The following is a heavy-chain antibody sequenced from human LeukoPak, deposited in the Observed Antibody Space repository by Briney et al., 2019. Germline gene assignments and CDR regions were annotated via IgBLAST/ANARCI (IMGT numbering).Heavy chain of an antibody. V-gene: IGHV3-9*01. CDR1: GFTFDDYA. J-gene: IGHJ6*02. CDR3: AKDIRARRYSYGFFGMDV. CDR2: ISWNSGSI. D-gene: IGHD5-18*01. Sequence: GGSLRLSCAASGFTFDDYAMHWVRQAPGKGLEWVSGISWNSGSIGYADSVKGRFTISRDNAKNSLYLQMNSLRAEDTALYYCAKDIRARRYSYGFFGMDVWGQGTTVTVSS.